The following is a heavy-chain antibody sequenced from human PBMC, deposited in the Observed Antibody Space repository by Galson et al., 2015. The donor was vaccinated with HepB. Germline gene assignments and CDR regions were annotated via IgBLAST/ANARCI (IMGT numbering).Heavy chain of an antibody. J-gene: IGHJ4*02. Sequence: SVKVSCKASGYTFTGYYMHWVRQAPGQGLEWMGWINPNGGGTNYAQKFQGRVTMTRDTSISTAYMELSRLRSDDTAVYYCARGVPFYYYDSSGYGGFDYWGQGTLVTVSS. CDR3: ARGVPFYYYDSSGYGGFDY. CDR2: INPNGGGT. D-gene: IGHD3-22*01. CDR1: GYTFTGYY. V-gene: IGHV1-2*02.